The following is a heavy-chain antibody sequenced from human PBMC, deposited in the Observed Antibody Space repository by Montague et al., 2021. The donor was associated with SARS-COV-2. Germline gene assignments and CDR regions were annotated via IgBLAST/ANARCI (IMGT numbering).Heavy chain of an antibody. V-gene: IGHV4-61*02. CDR1: GGSISSGSYY. J-gene: IGHJ4*02. D-gene: IGHD6-19*01. Sequence: TLSLTCTVSGGSISSGSYYWSWIRQPAGKGLEWIGRISISGXTXYXXXXKSRVTISVDTSKNQFSLKLSPVTAADTAVYYCARDIAVAGLFDYWGQGTLVTVSS. CDR3: ARDIAVAGLFDY. CDR2: ISISGXT.